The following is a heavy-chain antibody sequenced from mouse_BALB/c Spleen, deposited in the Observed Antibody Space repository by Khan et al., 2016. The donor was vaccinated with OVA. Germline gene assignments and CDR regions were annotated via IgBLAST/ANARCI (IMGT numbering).Heavy chain of an antibody. D-gene: IGHD2-3*01. CDR3: ARGYAGYYFAY. CDR2: ISYDGSN. Sequence: VQLQESGPGLVKPSQSLSLTCSVTDYSITSGFYWNWIRQFPGNKLEWMGYISYDGSNNFNPSLKNRISITRDTSVNQFFLKLNSVTTEDTATYFCARGYAGYYFAYWGQGTLVTVSA. J-gene: IGHJ3*01. V-gene: IGHV3-6*02. CDR1: DYSITSGFY.